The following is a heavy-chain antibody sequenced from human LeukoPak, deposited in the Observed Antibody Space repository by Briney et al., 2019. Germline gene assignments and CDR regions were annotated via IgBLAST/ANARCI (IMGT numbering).Heavy chain of an antibody. CDR3: ASDPSYSISFGAIDY. J-gene: IGHJ4*01. CDR2: INPNSGGT. V-gene: IGHV1-2*02. D-gene: IGHD6-6*01. CDR1: GYTFTGYY. Sequence: ASVKVSCKASGYTFTGYYMHWLRQAPGQGLEWMGWINPNSGGTNYAQKFQGRVTMTRDTSISTAYMELSRLRSDDTAVYYCASDPSYSISFGAIDYWGQGTLVTVSS.